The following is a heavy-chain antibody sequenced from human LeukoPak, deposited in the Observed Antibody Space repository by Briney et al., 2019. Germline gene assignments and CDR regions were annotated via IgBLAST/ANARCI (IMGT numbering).Heavy chain of an antibody. V-gene: IGHV1-18*01. CDR2: ISAYNGNT. D-gene: IGHD3-3*01. Sequence: ASVKASCKASGYTFTSYGISWVRQAPGQGLEWMGWISAYNGNTNYAQKLQGRVTMTTDTSTSTAYMELRSLRSDDTAVYYCARVLRFLEWFNWFDPWGQGTLVTVSS. CDR1: GYTFTSYG. J-gene: IGHJ5*02. CDR3: ARVLRFLEWFNWFDP.